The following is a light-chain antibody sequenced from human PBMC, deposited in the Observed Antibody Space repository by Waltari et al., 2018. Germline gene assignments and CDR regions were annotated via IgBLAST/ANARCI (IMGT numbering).Light chain of an antibody. V-gene: IGKV4-1*01. CDR2: WAS. CDR1: SVLYSSNKKNY. Sequence: SVLYSSNKKNYVAWYQQKPGQPPKWLVYWASTRESGVPDRFNGSGSGTDFSLTISSLQAEDVAVYYCQQFYSLPVTFGGGSNVEIK. J-gene: IGKJ4*01. CDR3: QQFYSLPVT.